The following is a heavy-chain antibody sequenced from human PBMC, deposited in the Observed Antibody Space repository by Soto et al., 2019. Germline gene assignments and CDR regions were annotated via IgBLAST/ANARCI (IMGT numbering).Heavy chain of an antibody. CDR2: INAGNGNT. CDR3: ARGGSIVGALDY. CDR1: GYTFTSYA. V-gene: IGHV1-3*01. Sequence: QVQLVQSGAEVKKPGASVKVSCKTSGYTFTSYAFHWVRQAPGQRLEWMGWINAGNGNTKYSQKFQGRVTIIRDTPASTAYMVLNSLTSEDTAVYYCARGGSIVGALDYWGQGTLVTVSS. D-gene: IGHD1-26*01. J-gene: IGHJ4*02.